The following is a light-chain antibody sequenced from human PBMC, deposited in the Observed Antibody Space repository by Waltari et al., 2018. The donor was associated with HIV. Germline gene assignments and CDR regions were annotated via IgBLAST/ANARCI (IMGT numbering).Light chain of an antibody. CDR1: QSVSSN. V-gene: IGKV3-15*01. CDR3: QQYNNWSPLG. CDR2: GAS. Sequence: EIVMTQSPATLSVSPGERATLSCRASQSVSSNLAWYQQKPGRAPRLLIYGASTRATGIPARFSGSGSGTEFTLTISSLQSEDFAVYYCQQYNNWSPLGFGGGTKVEIK. J-gene: IGKJ4*01.